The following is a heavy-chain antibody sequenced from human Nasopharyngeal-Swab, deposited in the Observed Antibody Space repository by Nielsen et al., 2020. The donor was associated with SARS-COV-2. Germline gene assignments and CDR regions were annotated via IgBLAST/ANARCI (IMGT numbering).Heavy chain of an antibody. D-gene: IGHD3-10*01. CDR1: GYSFTSYW. CDR2: IYPGDSDT. V-gene: IGHV5-51*01. Sequence: KVSCKGSGYSFTSYWIGWVRQMPGNGLEWMGIIYPGDSDTRYSPSFQGQVTISADKSISTAYLQWGSLKASDTAMYYCARQRYYYGSGSYYNLDYYYYYGMDVWGQGTTVTVSS. J-gene: IGHJ6*02. CDR3: ARQRYYYGSGSYYNLDYYYYYGMDV.